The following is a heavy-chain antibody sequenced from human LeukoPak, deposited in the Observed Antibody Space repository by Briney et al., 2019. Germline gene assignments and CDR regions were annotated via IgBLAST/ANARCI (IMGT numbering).Heavy chain of an antibody. CDR2: ISWNSGSI. J-gene: IGHJ4*02. D-gene: IGHD2-2*01. CDR3: AKGDCSSTRCFLDS. Sequence: PGGSLRLSCAASGFTFDDYAMHWVRQAPGKGLEWVSGISWNSGSIGYADSVKGRFTISRDKAKKSLYLDMNNLRAEDTASYYCAKGDCSSTRCFLDSWGQGTLLTVSP. V-gene: IGHV3-9*01. CDR1: GFTFDDYA.